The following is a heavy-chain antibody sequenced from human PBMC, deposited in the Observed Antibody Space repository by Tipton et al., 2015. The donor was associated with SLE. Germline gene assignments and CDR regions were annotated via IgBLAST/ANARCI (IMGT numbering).Heavy chain of an antibody. D-gene: IGHD4-17*01. CDR3: AKDAHGDYSHLDH. CDR1: GFTFDDYA. J-gene: IGHJ4*02. Sequence: SLRLSCVVSGFTFDDYAMHWVRQAPGKGLEWVSCISWNSGNIGYADSVRGRFTISRDNAENALYLQMINLRAEDTAFYYCAKDAHGDYSHLDHWGQGTLVTVSS. CDR2: ISWNSGNI. V-gene: IGHV3-9*01.